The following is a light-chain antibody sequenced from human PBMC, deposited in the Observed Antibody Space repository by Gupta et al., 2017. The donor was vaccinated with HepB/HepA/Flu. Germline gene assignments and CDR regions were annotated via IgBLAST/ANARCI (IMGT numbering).Light chain of an antibody. Sequence: DVVRTQSLLSLPVTPGEPASISCRSSQSLLHSDGYNYLDWYLQRPGQSPQRLIYLVSNRASGVPDRFSGSGSGTDFTLKISRVEAEDVGVYYCMQATQTGTFGQGTKVEIK. CDR1: QSLLHSDGYNY. CDR2: LVS. V-gene: IGKV2-28*01. CDR3: MQATQTGT. J-gene: IGKJ1*01.